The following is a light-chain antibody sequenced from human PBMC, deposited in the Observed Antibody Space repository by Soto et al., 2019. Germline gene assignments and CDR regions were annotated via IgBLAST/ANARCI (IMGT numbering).Light chain of an antibody. J-gene: IGLJ2*01. CDR1: SSNIGAGCD. V-gene: IGLV1-40*01. CDR2: GNS. Sequence: QAVVTQPPSVSGAPGQRVTISCTGSSSNIGAGCDVHWYQQLPGTAPKLLIYGNSNRPSGVPDRFSGSKSGTSASLAITGLQAEDEADYYCQSYDSSLSGSGVFGGGTKVTVL. CDR3: QSYDSSLSGSGV.